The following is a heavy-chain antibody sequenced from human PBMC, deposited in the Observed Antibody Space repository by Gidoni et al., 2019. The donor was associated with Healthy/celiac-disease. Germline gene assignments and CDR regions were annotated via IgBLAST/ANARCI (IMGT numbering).Heavy chain of an antibody. CDR2: IYYRGST. D-gene: IGHD3-16*02. CDR1: GGSISSSSYY. V-gene: IGHV4-39*01. J-gene: IGHJ1*01. Sequence: QLQLQESGPGLVKPSETLSLTCTVSGGSISSSSYYWCWIRQPPGKGLEWIGGIYYRGSTYYNPALKSRVTISVDTSKNQFSLKLSSVTAADTAVYYCASNYDYIWGSYRSAAEYFQHWGQGTLVTVSS. CDR3: ASNYDYIWGSYRSAAEYFQH.